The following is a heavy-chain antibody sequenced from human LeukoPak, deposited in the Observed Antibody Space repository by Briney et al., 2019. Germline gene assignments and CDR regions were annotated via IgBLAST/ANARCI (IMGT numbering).Heavy chain of an antibody. D-gene: IGHD2-15*01. J-gene: IGHJ3*02. CDR3: AGQDIVVVATTTRAFDI. CDR1: GCTFTSYW. Sequence: GESLQISCKGSGCTFTSYWITWVRQLPGKGLEWMGIIYPGDSDTKYSPSWQGQVTISANKTIRTAYLQWSSMKASDTAMYYCAGQDIVVVATTTRAFDIWGQGTMVTVSS. V-gene: IGHV5-51*01. CDR2: IYPGDSDT.